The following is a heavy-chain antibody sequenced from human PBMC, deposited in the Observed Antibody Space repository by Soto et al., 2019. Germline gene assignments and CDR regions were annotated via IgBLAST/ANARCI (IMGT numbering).Heavy chain of an antibody. CDR3: ARDLCPLGSGSPWPLYGLDF. CDR1: GYTFTGHY. J-gene: IGHJ6*02. CDR2: LKSDNGGT. V-gene: IGHV1-2*02. D-gene: IGHD3-10*01. Sequence: QVQLVQSGAEVKPPGASVKVSCKASGYTFTGHYMHWVRQVSGKRLEYLGWLKSDNGGTYYAPKFQGRVTFTRDTSTSTAYMELSGLQSDDTAVYFCARDLCPLGSGSPWPLYGLDFWGQGTAVAVSS.